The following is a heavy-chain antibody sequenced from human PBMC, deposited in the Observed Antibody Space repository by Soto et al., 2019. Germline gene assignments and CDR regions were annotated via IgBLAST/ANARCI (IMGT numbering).Heavy chain of an antibody. CDR3: ARDSYYTTSGNLPPDY. CDR1: GLPFSTYL. V-gene: IGHV3-33*01. Sequence: GGSLRLSCAASGLPFSTYLMHWVRQAPGKGLEWVALIWFDGRNDYYTDSVKGRFTISRDTSENTLYLQMNSLTAEDTAVYYCARDSYYTTSGNLPPDYWGQGTLVTVSS. CDR2: IWFDGRND. D-gene: IGHD3-22*01. J-gene: IGHJ4*02.